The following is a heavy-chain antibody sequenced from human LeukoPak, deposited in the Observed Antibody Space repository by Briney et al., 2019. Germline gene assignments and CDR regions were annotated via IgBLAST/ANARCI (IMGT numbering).Heavy chain of an antibody. CDR1: GFTFGSYA. Sequence: SGRSLRLSCAASGFTFGSYAMHWVRQSLGKGLEWVAVMSYDGFNKYYADSVKGRFTISRDNSKNTLYLQMNSLRAEDTAVYYCAKTKGYSYGYYFDYWGQGTLVTVSS. CDR3: AKTKGYSYGYYFDY. CDR2: MSYDGFNK. J-gene: IGHJ4*02. D-gene: IGHD5-18*01. V-gene: IGHV3-30*18.